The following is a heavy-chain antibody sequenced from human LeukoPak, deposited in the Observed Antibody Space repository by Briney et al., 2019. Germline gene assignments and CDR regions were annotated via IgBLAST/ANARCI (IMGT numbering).Heavy chain of an antibody. Sequence: ETLSLTCTVSGGSISSYYWSWIRQPAGKGLEWIGRIYTSGSTNYNPSLKSRVTMSVDTSKNQFSLKLNSVTAADTALYYCARHSSSSTTSPYYYGMDVWGQGTTVTVSS. J-gene: IGHJ6*02. V-gene: IGHV4-4*07. CDR1: GGSISSYY. D-gene: IGHD2-2*01. CDR3: ARHSSSSTTSPYYYGMDV. CDR2: IYTSGST.